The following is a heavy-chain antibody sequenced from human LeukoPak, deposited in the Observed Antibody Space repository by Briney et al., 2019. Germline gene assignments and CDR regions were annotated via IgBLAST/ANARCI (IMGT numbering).Heavy chain of an antibody. CDR2: LSGSGLST. CDR1: GFTFSSYA. V-gene: IGHV3-23*01. CDR3: AKGVLLRSSYFDY. J-gene: IGHJ4*02. Sequence: PGGSLRLSCAGSGFTFSSYAMSWVRQAPGKGLQWVSALSGSGLSTYHADSVKGRFTISRDNSKNTLYLQMNSLRAEDTAVHYCAKGVLLRSSYFDYWGQGTLVTVSS. D-gene: IGHD1-26*01.